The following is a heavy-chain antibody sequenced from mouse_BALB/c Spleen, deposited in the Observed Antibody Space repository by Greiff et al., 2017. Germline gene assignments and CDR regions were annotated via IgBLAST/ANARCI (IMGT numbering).Heavy chain of an antibody. Sequence: EVKLEESGGDLVKPGGSLKLSCAASGFTFSSYGMSWVRQTPDKRLEWVATISSGGSYTYYPDSVKGRFTISRDNAKNTLYLQMSSLKSEDTAMYYCARQDGPFDYWGQGTTLTVSS. V-gene: IGHV5-6*02. J-gene: IGHJ2*01. CDR1: GFTFSSYG. D-gene: IGHD2-3*01. CDR3: ARQDGPFDY. CDR2: ISSGGSYT.